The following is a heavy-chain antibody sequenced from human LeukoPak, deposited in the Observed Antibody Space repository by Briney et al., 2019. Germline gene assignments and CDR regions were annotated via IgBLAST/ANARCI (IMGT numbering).Heavy chain of an antibody. J-gene: IGHJ6*03. CDR3: ARAVGSGSFQTYYYYMDV. CDR1: GGSISSYY. Sequence: PSETLSLNCSGSGGSISSYYWIWIRQPAGKGLEWIGRIYTRGSTNYNPSPKSRVTMSVDTSKTQFSLMLSSVTAADTAVYYCARAVGSGSFQTYYYYMDVWGKGTTLTISS. CDR2: IYTRGST. D-gene: IGHD3-10*01. V-gene: IGHV4-4*07.